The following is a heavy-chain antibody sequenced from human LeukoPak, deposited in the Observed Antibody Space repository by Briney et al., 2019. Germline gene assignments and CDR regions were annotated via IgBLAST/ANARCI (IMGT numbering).Heavy chain of an antibody. CDR1: GFTFSSYA. V-gene: IGHV3-23*01. CDR3: AKDRTLYSSSSDAFDI. Sequence: GGSLRLSCAASGFTFSSYAMSWVRQAPGKGLEWVSAISGSGGSTYYADSVKGRFTISRDNSKNTLYLQMNSLRAEDTAVYYCAKDRTLYSSSSDAFDIWGQGTMVTVSS. J-gene: IGHJ3*02. CDR2: ISGSGGST. D-gene: IGHD6-6*01.